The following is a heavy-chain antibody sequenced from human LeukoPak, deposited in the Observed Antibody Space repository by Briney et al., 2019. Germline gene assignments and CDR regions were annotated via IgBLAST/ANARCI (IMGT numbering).Heavy chain of an antibody. Sequence: GRSLRLSCAASGFIFSNYGMHWVRQAPGKGLEWVAVIWHDGSSKYYADSVKGRFTISGDNSENTVYLQTNSLRAEDTAVYYCAKDAQRRSDYSNPLAYWGQGDMVTVSS. CDR2: IWHDGSSK. D-gene: IGHD4-11*01. J-gene: IGHJ4*02. CDR1: GFIFSNYG. CDR3: AKDAQRRSDYSNPLAY. V-gene: IGHV3-33*06.